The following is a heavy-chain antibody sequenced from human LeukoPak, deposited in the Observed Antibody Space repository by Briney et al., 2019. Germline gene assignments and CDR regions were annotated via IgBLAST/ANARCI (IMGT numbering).Heavy chain of an antibody. V-gene: IGHV5-51*01. J-gene: IGHJ5*02. Sequence: GESLKISCKGSGYSFTNYWIGWVRQMPGKGLEWLGIIYPGDSDTRYSPSFQGQVTISADKSISTAYLQWSSLKASDTAMYYCARQDYYDSSGYYYVPWGQGTLVTVSS. CDR2: IYPGDSDT. CDR3: ARQDYYDSSGYYYVP. CDR1: GYSFTNYW. D-gene: IGHD3-22*01.